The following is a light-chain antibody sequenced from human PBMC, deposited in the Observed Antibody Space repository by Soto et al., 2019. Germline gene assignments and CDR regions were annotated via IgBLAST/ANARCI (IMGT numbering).Light chain of an antibody. CDR1: QDISNY. V-gene: IGKV1-39*01. J-gene: IGKJ1*01. CDR3: QQYNIWPQT. CDR2: AAS. Sequence: DIQMPQSASSLSASVVDRVTITCQASQDISNYLNWYQQNVGKAPKLLIYAASSLQSGVPSRFSGSGSGTEFTLTISSLQSEDFAVYFCQQYNIWPQTFGQGTKVDIK.